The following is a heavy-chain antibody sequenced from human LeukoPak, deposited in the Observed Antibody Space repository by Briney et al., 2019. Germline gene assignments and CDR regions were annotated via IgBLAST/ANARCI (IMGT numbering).Heavy chain of an antibody. V-gene: IGHV4-31*01. CDR3: ASQATRGFDY. CDR1: GGSISSGGYY. D-gene: IGHD1-1*01. CDR2: IYYSGST. Sequence: TLSLTCTVSGGSISSGGYYWSWIRQHPGKGLEWIGYIYYSGSTSYNPSLKSTITIEVDTSKNQFYLKLSSVTAADAAVYYCASQATRGFDYWNQGTLVTVSS. J-gene: IGHJ4*02.